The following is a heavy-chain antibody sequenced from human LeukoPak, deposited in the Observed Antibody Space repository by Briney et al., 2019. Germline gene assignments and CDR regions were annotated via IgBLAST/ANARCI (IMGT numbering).Heavy chain of an antibody. D-gene: IGHD2-2*01. J-gene: IGHJ4*02. CDR2: ISYDGSNK. V-gene: IGHV3-30*04. CDR3: ARDLQDIVVVPAADY. CDR1: GCTFSSYA. Sequence: GRSLRLSCAGSGCTFSSYAMHWVRQAPGKGLEWVAVISYDGSNKYYADSVKGRFTISRDNSKNTLYLQMNSLKAEDTAVYYCARDLQDIVVVPAADYWGQGTLVTVSS.